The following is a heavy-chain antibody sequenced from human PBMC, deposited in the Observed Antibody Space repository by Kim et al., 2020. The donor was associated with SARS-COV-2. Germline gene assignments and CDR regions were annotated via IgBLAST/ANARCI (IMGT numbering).Heavy chain of an antibody. Sequence: ASVKVSCKASGYTFTSYDINWVRQATGQGLEWMGWMNPNSGNTGYAQKFQGRVTMTRNTSISTAYMELSSLRSEDTAVYYCARRIPSNYYDSSGLMYYWGQGTLVTVSS. D-gene: IGHD3-22*01. CDR2: MNPNSGNT. CDR1: GYTFTSYD. V-gene: IGHV1-8*01. CDR3: ARRIPSNYYDSSGLMYY. J-gene: IGHJ4*02.